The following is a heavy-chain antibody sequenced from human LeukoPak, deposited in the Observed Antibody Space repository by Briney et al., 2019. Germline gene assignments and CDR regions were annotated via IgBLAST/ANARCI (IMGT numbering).Heavy chain of an antibody. CDR2: INPSGGST. J-gene: IGHJ4*02. V-gene: IGHV1-46*01. CDR3: ARDGRVVPAARAASDY. CDR1: GYTFTSYY. D-gene: IGHD2-2*01. Sequence: ASVKVSCKASGYTFTSYYMHWVRQAPGQGLEWMGKINPSGGSTSYAQKFQGRVTMTRDTSTSTVYMELSSLRSEDTAVYYCARDGRVVPAARAASDYWGQGTLVTVSS.